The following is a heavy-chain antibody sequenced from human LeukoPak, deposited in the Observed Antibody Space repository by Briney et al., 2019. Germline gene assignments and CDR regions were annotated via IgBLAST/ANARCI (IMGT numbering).Heavy chain of an antibody. Sequence: GGSLRLSCAASGFIFSSYGMHWVRQAPGKGLEWVAVIWYDGSNKYYADSVKGRFTISRDNSKNTLYLQMNSLRAEDTAVYYCARERTYYYYGMDVWGQGTTVTVSS. CDR3: ARERTYYYYGMDV. CDR1: GFIFSSYG. V-gene: IGHV3-33*01. J-gene: IGHJ6*02. CDR2: IWYDGSNK.